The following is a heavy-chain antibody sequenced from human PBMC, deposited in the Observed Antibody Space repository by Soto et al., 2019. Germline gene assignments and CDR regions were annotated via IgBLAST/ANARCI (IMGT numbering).Heavy chain of an antibody. CDR1: GGSFSSHG. CDR3: GRRAVYLSSGHYYFDY. Sequence: QVQRVQSGAEGKKPGSSVKVSCKASGGSFSSHGVFWMRQAPGQRLEWMGGIIPFFGIANYAQRFQGRATIAADESTSTAYMELSRLRSDDTAVYYWGRRAVYLSSGHYYFDYWGQGTLVTVSS. D-gene: IGHD6-19*01. V-gene: IGHV1-69*01. J-gene: IGHJ4*02. CDR2: IIPFFGIA.